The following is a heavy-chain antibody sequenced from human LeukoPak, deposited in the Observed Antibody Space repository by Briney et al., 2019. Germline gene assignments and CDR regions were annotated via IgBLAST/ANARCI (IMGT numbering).Heavy chain of an antibody. CDR1: GFTFDDYA. J-gene: IGHJ4*02. D-gene: IGHD5-18*01. CDR2: ISWNSGSI. CDR3: AKASGYSFGHFDY. V-gene: IGHV3-9*01. Sequence: GGSLRLSCAASGFTFDDYAMHWVRQAPGKGLEWVSGISWNSGSIGYADSVKGRFTISRDNAKNSLYLQMNSLRPEDTALYYCAKASGYSFGHFDYWGQGTLVTVSS.